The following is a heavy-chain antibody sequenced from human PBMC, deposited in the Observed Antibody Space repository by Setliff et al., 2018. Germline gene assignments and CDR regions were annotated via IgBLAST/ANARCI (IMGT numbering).Heavy chain of an antibody. CDR3: ARVPYPHRFPYSNYLGYYYYYYMDV. D-gene: IGHD4-4*01. Sequence: ASVKVSCKASGYTFTSYGISWVRQAPGQGLEWMGWISAYNGNTNYAQKLQGRVTMTTDTSTSTAYMELRSLGSDDTAVYYCARVPYPHRFPYSNYLGYYYYYYMDVWGKGTTVTVSS. CDR1: GYTFTSYG. V-gene: IGHV1-18*01. CDR2: ISAYNGNT. J-gene: IGHJ6*03.